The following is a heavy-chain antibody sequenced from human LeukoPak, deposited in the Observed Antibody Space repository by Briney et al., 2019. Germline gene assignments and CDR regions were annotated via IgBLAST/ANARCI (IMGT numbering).Heavy chain of an antibody. D-gene: IGHD5-12*01. CDR1: GFTFGSNN. V-gene: IGHV3-21*01. Sequence: GGSLRLSCAVSGFTFGSNNMNWVRQAPGKGLEWVSSISSSSSYIYYADSVKGRFTISRDNAKNSLYLQMNSLRAEDTAVYYCARGKWPLIIRWFDPWGQGTLVTVSS. CDR2: ISSSSSYI. CDR3: ARGKWPLIIRWFDP. J-gene: IGHJ5*02.